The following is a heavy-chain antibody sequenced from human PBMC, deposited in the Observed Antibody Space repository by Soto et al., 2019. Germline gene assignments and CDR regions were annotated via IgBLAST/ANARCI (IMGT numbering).Heavy chain of an antibody. D-gene: IGHD3-3*01. CDR1: GFTFSVYW. Sequence: GGSLRLSCADSGFTFSVYWMHWVRQAPGKGLVWVSRINPEGTSISYADPVKGRFTISRDNSKNTLYLQMNSLRAEDTAVYYCAKDNSIFGVVNPPSDYYYGMDVWGQGTTVTAP. CDR2: INPEGTSI. J-gene: IGHJ6*02. V-gene: IGHV3-74*01. CDR3: AKDNSIFGVVNPPSDYYYGMDV.